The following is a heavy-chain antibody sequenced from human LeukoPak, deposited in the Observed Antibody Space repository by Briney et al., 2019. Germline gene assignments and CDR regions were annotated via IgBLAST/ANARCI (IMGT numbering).Heavy chain of an antibody. J-gene: IGHJ4*02. CDR2: IYSGGST. CDR3: AKDLNPMIVVVTLDY. CDR1: GFAVSSNY. V-gene: IGHV3-53*01. D-gene: IGHD3-22*01. Sequence: GESLRLSCAASGFAVSSNYMSWVRQAPGKGLEWVSVIYSGGSTYYADSVKGRFTISRDNSKNTLYLQMNSLRAEDTAVYYCAKDLNPMIVVVTLDYWGQGTLVTVSS.